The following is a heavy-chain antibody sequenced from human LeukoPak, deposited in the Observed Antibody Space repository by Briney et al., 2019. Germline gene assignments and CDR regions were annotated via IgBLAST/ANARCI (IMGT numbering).Heavy chain of an antibody. CDR1: VYTLTELS. J-gene: IGHJ3*02. V-gene: IGHV1-24*01. D-gene: IGHD2-15*01. CDR3: ATDYCSGGSCYVGAFDI. Sequence: ASVTVSCKVSVYTLTELSMHWVRQAPGKGLEWMGGFDPEDGETIYAQKFQGRVTMTEDTSTDTAYMELSSLRSEDTAVYYCATDYCSGGSCYVGAFDIWGQGTMVTVSS. CDR2: FDPEDGET.